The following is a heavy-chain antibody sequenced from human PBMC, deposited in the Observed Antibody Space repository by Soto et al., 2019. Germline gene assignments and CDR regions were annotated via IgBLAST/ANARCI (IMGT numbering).Heavy chain of an antibody. Sequence: SETLSLTCTVSGGSVSSGSYYWSWIRQPPGKGLEWIGYIYYSGSTNYNPSLKSRVTISVDTSKNQFSLKLSSVTAADTAVYYCAREDGAQSYWGQGTLVTVSS. CDR2: IYYSGST. V-gene: IGHV4-61*01. CDR3: AREDGAQSY. CDR1: GGSVSSGSYY. J-gene: IGHJ4*02.